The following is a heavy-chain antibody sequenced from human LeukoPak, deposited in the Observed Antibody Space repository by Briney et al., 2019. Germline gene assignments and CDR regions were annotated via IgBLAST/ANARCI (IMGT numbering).Heavy chain of an antibody. CDR1: GGSISSYY. J-gene: IGHJ6*02. CDR2: IYYSGST. V-gene: IGHV4-59*01. Sequence: SETLSLTCTVSGGSISSYYWSWIRQPPGKGLEWIGYIYYSGSTNYNPSLKSRVTISVDTSKNQFSLKLSSVTAADTAVYYCARLSLPPGGMDVWGQGTTVTVSS. CDR3: ARLSLPPGGMDV.